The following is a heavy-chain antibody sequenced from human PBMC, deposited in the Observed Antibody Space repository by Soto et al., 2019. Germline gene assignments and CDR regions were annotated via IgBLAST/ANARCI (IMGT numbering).Heavy chain of an antibody. D-gene: IGHD3-10*01. J-gene: IGHJ6*02. CDR2: LVVGSENT. Sequence: SVKVSCKASGFTFSSSAVQLVRQARGQRLEWIGRLVVGSENTNYAQKLQERVTITRDMSTSTAYMELNSLRSEDTAVYYCAAGSLLWFGELLVAPSYYYGMAVWGQGTTVTVSS. CDR3: AAGSLLWFGELLVAPSYYYGMAV. CDR1: GFTFSSSA. V-gene: IGHV1-58*01.